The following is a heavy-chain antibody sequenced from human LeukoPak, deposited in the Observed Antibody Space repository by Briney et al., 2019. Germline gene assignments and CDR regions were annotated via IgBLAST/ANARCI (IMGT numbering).Heavy chain of an antibody. D-gene: IGHD5-24*01. J-gene: IGHJ3*02. CDR1: GFTVSSNY. V-gene: IGHV3-53*01. CDR2: IYSGGST. Sequence: GGSLRLSCAASGFTVSSNYMSWVRQAPGKGLEWVSVIYSGGSTYYADSVRGLFTISRDIFKNTLYLQMNSLRAEDTAVYHCVKSAGKDGYRDVFDIWGQGTVVTVSS. CDR3: VKSAGKDGYRDVFDI.